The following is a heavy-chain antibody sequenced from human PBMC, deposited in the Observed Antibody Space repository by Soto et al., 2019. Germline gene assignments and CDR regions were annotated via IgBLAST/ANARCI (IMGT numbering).Heavy chain of an antibody. Sequence: KPGGSLRLSCAASGFTFNTYSMNWVRQVPGKGLQWVSFISASGAYKYYADSVRGRFTISRDNAKKSVFLEMNSLTADDTAIYYCAGERTALPGARDAMDVWGQGTTVTVS. D-gene: IGHD1-26*01. CDR1: GFTFNTYS. CDR3: AGERTALPGARDAMDV. J-gene: IGHJ6*02. CDR2: ISASGAYK. V-gene: IGHV3-21*01.